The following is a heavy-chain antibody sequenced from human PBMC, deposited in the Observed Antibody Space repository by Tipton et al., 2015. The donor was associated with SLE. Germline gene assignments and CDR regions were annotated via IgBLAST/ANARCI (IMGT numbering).Heavy chain of an antibody. CDR3: ARMGYYYYYMDV. CDR1: GGSISSYY. V-gene: IGHV4-59*13. J-gene: IGHJ6*03. CDR2: IYYSGST. Sequence: TLSLTCTVSGGSISSYYWSWIRQPPGKGLEWIGYIYYSGSTNYNPSLKSRVTISVDTSKNQFSLKLSSVTAADTAVYYWARMGYYYYYMDVWGKGTTVTVSS.